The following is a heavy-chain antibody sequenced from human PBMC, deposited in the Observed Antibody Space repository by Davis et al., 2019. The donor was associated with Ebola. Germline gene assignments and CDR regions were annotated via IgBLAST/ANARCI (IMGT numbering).Heavy chain of an antibody. V-gene: IGHV3-21*01. J-gene: IGHJ4*02. D-gene: IGHD1-7*01. CDR3: ARDPTPLTGTTS. Sequence: GESLKISCAASGFTFSSYSMNWVRQAPGKGLEWVSSISSSSSYIYYADSVKGRFTISRDNAKNSLYLQMNSLRAEDTAVYYCARDPTPLTGTTSWGQGTLVTVSS. CDR1: GFTFSSYS. CDR2: ISSSSSYI.